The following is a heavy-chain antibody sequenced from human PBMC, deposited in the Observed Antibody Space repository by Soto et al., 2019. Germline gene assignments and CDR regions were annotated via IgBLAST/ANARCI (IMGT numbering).Heavy chain of an antibody. J-gene: IGHJ6*03. Sequence: QVQLVESGGGVVQPGRSLRLSCAASGFTFSSYGMHWVRQAPGKGLEWVAVISYDGSNKYYADSVKGRFTISRDNSKNTLYLQMNSLGAEDTAVYYCAKDPLPRYYYYYMDVWGKGTTVTVSS. CDR3: AKDPLPRYYYYYMDV. CDR1: GFTFSSYG. CDR2: ISYDGSNK. V-gene: IGHV3-30*18.